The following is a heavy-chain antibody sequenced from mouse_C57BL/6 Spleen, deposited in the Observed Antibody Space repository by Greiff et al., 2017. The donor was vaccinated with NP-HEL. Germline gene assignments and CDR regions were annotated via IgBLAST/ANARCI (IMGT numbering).Heavy chain of an antibody. CDR1: GYAFSSYW. D-gene: IGHD1-1*01. CDR2: IYPGDGDT. V-gene: IGHV1-80*01. Sequence: QVQLQQSGAELVKPGASVKISCKASGYAFSSYWMNWVKQRPGKGLEWIGQIYPGDGDTNYNGKFKGKATLTADKSSSTAYMQLSSLTSEDSAVYFWARGVYYYGSSPLFDYWGQGTTLTVSS. J-gene: IGHJ2*01. CDR3: ARGVYYYGSSPLFDY.